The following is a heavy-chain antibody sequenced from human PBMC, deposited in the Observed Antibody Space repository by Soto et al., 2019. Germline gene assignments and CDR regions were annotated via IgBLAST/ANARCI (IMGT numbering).Heavy chain of an antibody. V-gene: IGHV4-39*01. CDR1: GGSISSSSYY. Sequence: PSETLSLTCTVSGGSISSSSYYWGWIRQPPGKGLEWIGSIYYSGSTYYNPSLKSRDTISVDTSKNQFSLKLSSVTAADTAVYYCARQHLDFWSGYYLNWFDPWGQGTLVTVSS. J-gene: IGHJ5*02. CDR3: ARQHLDFWSGYYLNWFDP. CDR2: IYYSGST. D-gene: IGHD3-3*01.